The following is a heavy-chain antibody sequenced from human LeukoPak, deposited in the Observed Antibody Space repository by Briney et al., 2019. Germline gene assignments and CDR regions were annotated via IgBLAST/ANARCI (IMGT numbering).Heavy chain of an antibody. J-gene: IGHJ4*02. V-gene: IGHV3-72*01. CDR3: ASAVIPTSGFFDY. CDR2: IKNKGNSYIT. D-gene: IGHD2-21*01. CDR1: GFSFSDHF. Sequence: PGGPLRLSCAASGFSFSDHFMDWVRQAPGKGLEWVVRIKNKGNSYITEYAASVRDRFTISRDDSRSSLFLQMNSLKTADTAVYYCASAVIPTSGFFDYWGQGTLVTVSS.